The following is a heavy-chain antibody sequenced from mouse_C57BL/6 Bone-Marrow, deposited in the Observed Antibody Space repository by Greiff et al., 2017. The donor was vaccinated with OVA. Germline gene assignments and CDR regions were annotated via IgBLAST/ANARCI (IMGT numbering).Heavy chain of an antibody. Sequence: EVQLVESGGGLVQPGGSLKLSCAASGFTFSDYYMYWVRQTPEKRLEWVAYISNGGGSTYYPDTVKGRFTISRDNAKNTLYLQMSRLKSEDTAMYYCARALYYAMDYWGQGNSVTVSS. J-gene: IGHJ4*01. CDR3: ARALYYAMDY. V-gene: IGHV5-12*01. CDR1: GFTFSDYY. CDR2: ISNGGGST.